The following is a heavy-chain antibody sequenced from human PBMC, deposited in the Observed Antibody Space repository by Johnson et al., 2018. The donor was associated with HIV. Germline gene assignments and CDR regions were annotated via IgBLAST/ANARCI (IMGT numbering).Heavy chain of an antibody. Sequence: QVQLVESGGGLVQPGGSLRLSCAASGFTFSSYAMSWVSQAPGKGLEWVAVISYDGSNKYYADSVKGRFTISRDNSKNTLYLQMDSLRVEDTAVYYCASSQGSGEGAFDIWDQGTMVTVSS. CDR3: ASSQGSGEGAFDI. V-gene: IGHV3-30*03. CDR2: ISYDGSNK. D-gene: IGHD2-21*01. J-gene: IGHJ3*02. CDR1: GFTFSSYA.